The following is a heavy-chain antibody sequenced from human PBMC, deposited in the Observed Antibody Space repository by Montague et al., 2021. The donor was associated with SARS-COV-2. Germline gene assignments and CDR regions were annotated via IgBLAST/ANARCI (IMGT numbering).Heavy chain of an antibody. Sequence: SETLSLTCTVSGGSVSSGSYFWNWIRQPPGKGLEWIGYKYYSGSTNYNPSLKSRVTISVDKSKNQSSLKLTSVTAADTAVYYCARTRFESRGYYIPPFDHWGQGTLVTVSS. CDR2: KYYSGST. D-gene: IGHD3-22*01. CDR3: ARTRFESRGYYIPPFDH. V-gene: IGHV4-61*01. CDR1: GGSVSSGSYF. J-gene: IGHJ4*02.